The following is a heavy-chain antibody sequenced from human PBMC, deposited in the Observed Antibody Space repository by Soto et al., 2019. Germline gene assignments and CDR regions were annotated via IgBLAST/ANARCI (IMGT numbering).Heavy chain of an antibody. J-gene: IGHJ5*02. D-gene: IGHD6-13*01. V-gene: IGHV1-46*02. CDR1: GISFNYHY. CDR2: INPAGSVT. Sequence: GTSVKVSCKASGISFNYHYGYWVRHAPRQGPEWMGVINPAGSVTVYALKLQDRVTVTRDTSTSTVYMELNSLTSEDTAIYYCARDNSRTFPAAPGDKKSDSSGWWFDPLGQGTLVTVSS. CDR3: ARDNSRTFPAAPGDKKSDSSGWWFDP.